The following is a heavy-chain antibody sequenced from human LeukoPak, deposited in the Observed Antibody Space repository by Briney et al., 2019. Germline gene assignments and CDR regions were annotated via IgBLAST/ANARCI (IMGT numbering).Heavy chain of an antibody. CDR3: ARGPGGTTSGVYGMDV. J-gene: IGHJ6*02. CDR1: GFTFSSYA. D-gene: IGHD3-3*01. V-gene: IGHV4-34*01. CDR2: INHSGST. Sequence: GSLRLSCAASGFTFSSYAMSWVRQPPGKGLEWIGEINHSGSTNFKSSLKSRVTVSVDTSKNQFSLKVTSVTAADTAVYYCARGPGGTTSGVYGMDVWGQGTTVTVSS.